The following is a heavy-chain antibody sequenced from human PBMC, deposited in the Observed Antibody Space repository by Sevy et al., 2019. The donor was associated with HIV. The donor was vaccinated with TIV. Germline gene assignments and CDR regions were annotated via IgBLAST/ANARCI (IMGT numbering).Heavy chain of an antibody. J-gene: IGHJ4*02. CDR1: GFTLSNYD. V-gene: IGHV3-30*02. Sequence: GGSLRLSCIESGFTLSNYDIHWVRQAAGKGLEWVAFIQYDGSIQYYADSVKGRFTISRDNSKNTLHLQMNSLRPEDTAIYYCAKGGSKSGYALGYWGQGTLVTVSS. CDR3: AKGGSKSGYALGY. D-gene: IGHD5-12*01. CDR2: IQYDGSIQ.